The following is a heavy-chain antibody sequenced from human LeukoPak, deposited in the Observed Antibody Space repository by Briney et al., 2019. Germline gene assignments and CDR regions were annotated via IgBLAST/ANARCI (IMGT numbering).Heavy chain of an antibody. CDR3: AKDRGFDY. CDR2: ISWNSGSI. J-gene: IGHJ4*02. CDR1: GFTFDDYA. V-gene: IGHV3-9*01. Sequence: PGRSLRLSCAASGFTFDDYAMHWVRQAPGKGLEWVSGISWNSGSIGYADSVKGRFTISRDNAKNSLYLQMNSLRAEDTAVYYCAKDRGFDYWGQGTLVTVSS.